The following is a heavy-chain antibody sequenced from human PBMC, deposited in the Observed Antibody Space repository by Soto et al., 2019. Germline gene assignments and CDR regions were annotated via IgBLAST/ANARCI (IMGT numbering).Heavy chain of an antibody. CDR2: ISGSGGST. Sequence: GGSLRLSCAASGFTCSSYAMSWVRQAPGKGLEWVSAISGSGGSTYYADSVKGRFTISRDNSKNTLYLQMNSLRAEDTAVYYCAKARIAVAGTGRHYWGQGTLVTVSS. J-gene: IGHJ4*02. D-gene: IGHD6-19*01. CDR1: GFTCSSYA. CDR3: AKARIAVAGTGRHY. V-gene: IGHV3-23*01.